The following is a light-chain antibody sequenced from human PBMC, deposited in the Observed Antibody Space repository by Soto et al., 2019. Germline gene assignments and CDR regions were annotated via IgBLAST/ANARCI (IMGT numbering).Light chain of an antibody. Sequence: EVVMTQSPLSLPVTLGQPASISCRSSQSLAYIDGNTYLTWFHQRPGQSPRRLIYNVSNRDSGVPDIFSGSGSGSDFTLKISRVEAEDVGFYYCMLSKHWPPYTFGQGTKLEIK. V-gene: IGKV2-30*01. J-gene: IGKJ2*01. CDR1: QSLAYIDGNTY. CDR3: MLSKHWPPYT. CDR2: NVS.